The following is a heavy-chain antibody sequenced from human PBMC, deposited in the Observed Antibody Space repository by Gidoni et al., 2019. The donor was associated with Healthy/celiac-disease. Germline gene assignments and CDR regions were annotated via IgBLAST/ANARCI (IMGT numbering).Heavy chain of an antibody. D-gene: IGHD2-2*01. CDR2: ISSSGSTI. CDR3: ARMPPFYYYYYGMDV. J-gene: IGHJ6*02. CDR1: GLTFSSYE. Sequence: EVQLVESGGGLVQPGGSLRLSWAASGLTFSSYEMNWVRQAPGKGLEWVSYISSSGSTIYYADSVKGRFTISRDNANNSLYLQMNSLRAEDTAVYYCARMPPFYYYYYGMDVWGQGTTVTVSS. V-gene: IGHV3-48*03.